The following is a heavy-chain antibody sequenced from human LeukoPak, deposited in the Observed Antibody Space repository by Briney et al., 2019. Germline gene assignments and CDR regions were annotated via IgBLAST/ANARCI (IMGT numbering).Heavy chain of an antibody. J-gene: IGHJ4*02. CDR1: GGSISNYH. Sequence: SETLSLTCTVSGGSISNYHWGWIRQPPGKGLEWIGYIYYSGSTNDNPSLKSRVTISVDTSKNQFSLKLRSVTAADTAVYYCARVRLGQVYHFDYWGQGTLVTVSS. CDR3: ARVRLGQVYHFDY. D-gene: IGHD6-25*01. CDR2: IYYSGST. V-gene: IGHV4-59*01.